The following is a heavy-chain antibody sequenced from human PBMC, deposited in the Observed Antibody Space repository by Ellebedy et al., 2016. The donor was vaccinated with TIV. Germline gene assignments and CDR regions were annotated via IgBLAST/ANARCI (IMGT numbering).Heavy chain of an antibody. CDR2: INHSGST. J-gene: IGHJ4*02. CDR3: ARGPDTAMAMRLWDY. D-gene: IGHD5-18*01. CDR1: GGSFSGYY. V-gene: IGHV4-34*01. Sequence: SETLSLXXAVYGGSFSGYYWSWIRQPPGKGLEWIGEINHSGSTNYNPSLKSRVTISVDTSKNQFSLKLSSVTAADTAVYYCARGPDTAMAMRLWDYWGQGTLVTVSS.